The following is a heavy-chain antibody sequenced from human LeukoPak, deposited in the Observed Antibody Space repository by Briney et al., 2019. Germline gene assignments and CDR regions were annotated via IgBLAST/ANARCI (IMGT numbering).Heavy chain of an antibody. CDR3: ARDPSGSSGWYKGDDAFDI. V-gene: IGHV3-23*01. J-gene: IGHJ3*02. Sequence: GGSLRLSCAASGFTFSSYAMSWVRQAPGKGLEWVSAISGSGGSTYYADSVKGRFTISRDNSKNTLYLQMNSLRAEDTAVYYCARDPSGSSGWYKGDDAFDIWGQGTMVTVSS. D-gene: IGHD6-19*01. CDR2: ISGSGGST. CDR1: GFTFSSYA.